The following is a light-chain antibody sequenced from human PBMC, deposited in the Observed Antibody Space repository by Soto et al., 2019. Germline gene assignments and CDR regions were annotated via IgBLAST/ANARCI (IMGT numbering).Light chain of an antibody. CDR1: QSISSN. J-gene: IGKJ1*01. CDR2: SAS. CDR3: QQRSTTPQT. Sequence: DIQMTQSPSSLPASVGDRVTITCRASQSISSNLNWYQHKPGKAPKLLIYSASTLQSGVPSRFSGSGSGTDFTLTISSLPPEDFASYYCQQRSTTPQTFGQGTKVEIK. V-gene: IGKV1-39*01.